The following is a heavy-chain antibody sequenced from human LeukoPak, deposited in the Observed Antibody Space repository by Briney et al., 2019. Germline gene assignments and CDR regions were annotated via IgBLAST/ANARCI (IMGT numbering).Heavy chain of an antibody. Sequence: GGSLRLSCAASGFTISAFAMHWVRQAPDRGLEWVAVVSYDGSNKHYADSVRSRFAISRDISKNTAYLQMNSLRPEDTALYSCARTPMSYGDYRGWFDPWGQGTLVSVSS. J-gene: IGHJ5*02. CDR1: GFTISAFA. V-gene: IGHV3-30*09. CDR3: ARTPMSYGDYRGWFDP. CDR2: VSYDGSNK. D-gene: IGHD4-17*01.